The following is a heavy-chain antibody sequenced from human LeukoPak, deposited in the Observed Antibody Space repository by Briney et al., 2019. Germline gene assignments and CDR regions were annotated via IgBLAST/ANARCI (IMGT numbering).Heavy chain of an antibody. CDR2: IKQDGSEK. V-gene: IGHV3-7*01. CDR1: GLTFSSYW. J-gene: IGHJ4*02. D-gene: IGHD6-19*01. Sequence: GGSLRLSCAASGLTFSSYWMSWVRQAPGKGLEWVANIKQDGSEKYYVDSVKGRFTISRDNAKNSLYLQMNSLRAEDTAVYYCARERIAVAGPLDYWGQGTLVTVSS. CDR3: ARERIAVAGPLDY.